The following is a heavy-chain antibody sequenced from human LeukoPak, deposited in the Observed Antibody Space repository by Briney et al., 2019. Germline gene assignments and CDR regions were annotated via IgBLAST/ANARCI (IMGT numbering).Heavy chain of an antibody. CDR1: GGSLTSGSYY. J-gene: IGHJ5*02. CDR3: ARGRGSGSSLNWFDP. V-gene: IGHV4-61*02. CDR2: SNSSGST. D-gene: IGHD3-10*01. Sequence: SETLSLTCTVSGGSLTSGSYYWTWTRHPAGKGLEWVRRSNSSGSTNSNPSLNSRVTVSADTSNNQFSLKLSSVTAAATAIYYCARGRGSGSSLNWFDPWGQGTLVTVSS.